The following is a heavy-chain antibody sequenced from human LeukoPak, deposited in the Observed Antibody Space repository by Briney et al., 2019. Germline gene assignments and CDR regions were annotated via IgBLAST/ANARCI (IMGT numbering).Heavy chain of an antibody. V-gene: IGHV3-30-3*01. J-gene: IGHJ4*02. CDR2: ISYDGSNK. Sequence: GGSLRLSCAASGFTFSDSWMNWVRQAPGKGLEWVAVISYDGSNKYYADSVKGRFTISRDNSKNTLYLQMNSLRAEDTAVYYCARGGSYYFDYWGQGTLVTVSS. D-gene: IGHD6-6*01. CDR1: GFTFSDSW. CDR3: ARGGSYYFDY.